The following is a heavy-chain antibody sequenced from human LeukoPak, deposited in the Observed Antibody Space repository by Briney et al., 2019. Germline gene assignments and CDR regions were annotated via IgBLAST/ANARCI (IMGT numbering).Heavy chain of an antibody. J-gene: IGHJ4*02. Sequence: GGSLRLSCAASGFTFNSYGIHWVRQAPGKGLEWVAFIRFDGSNNYYADSVKGRFTISRDNSKNTLYLQMNSLRAEDTAVYYCARAQYSGYDPPFGYWGQGTLVTVSS. CDR2: IRFDGSNN. V-gene: IGHV3-30*02. CDR1: GFTFNSYG. CDR3: ARAQYSGYDPPFGY. D-gene: IGHD5-12*01.